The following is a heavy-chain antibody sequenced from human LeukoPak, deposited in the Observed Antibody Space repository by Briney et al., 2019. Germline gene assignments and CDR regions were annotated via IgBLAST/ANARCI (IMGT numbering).Heavy chain of an antibody. CDR2: ISTDGSST. J-gene: IGHJ4*02. CDR1: GFTFSSDW. V-gene: IGHV3-74*01. Sequence: GGSLRLPCAASGFTFSSDWMHWVRQAPGKGLVWVSRISTDGSSTYSADSVKGRFTISRDNTKNTLYLQMNSLRAEDTAVYYCARGRAPSYGYFDYWGQGTLVTVSS. D-gene: IGHD3-16*01. CDR3: ARGRAPSYGYFDY.